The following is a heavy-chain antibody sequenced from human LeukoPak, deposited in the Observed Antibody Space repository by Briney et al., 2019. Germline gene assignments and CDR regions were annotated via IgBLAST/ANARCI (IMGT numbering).Heavy chain of an antibody. D-gene: IGHD2-2*01. J-gene: IGHJ5*02. CDR3: ATYYCSSTSCYDRDWLNWFDP. V-gene: IGHV4-39*07. CDR2: TYYSGST. Sequence: SETLSLTCTVSGGSISSSSYYWGWIRQPPGKGLEWIGSTYYSGSTYYNPSLKSRVTISVDTSKNQFSLKLSSVTAADTAVYYCATYYCSSTSCYDRDWLNWFDPWGQGTLVTVSS. CDR1: GGSISSSSYY.